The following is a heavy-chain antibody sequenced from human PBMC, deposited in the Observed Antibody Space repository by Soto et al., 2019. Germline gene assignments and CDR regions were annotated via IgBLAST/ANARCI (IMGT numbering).Heavy chain of an antibody. J-gene: IGHJ6*02. CDR1: GGSLSSFY. V-gene: IGHV4-34*01. CDR3: ARARESSSWYRYYYYGMDV. D-gene: IGHD6-13*01. Sequence: SETPSLTCTVSGGSLSSFYWSWFRQPPGKGLEWIGEINHSGSTNYNPSLKSRVTISVDTSKNQFSLKLSSVTAADTAVYYCARARESSSWYRYYYYGMDVWGQGTTVTVSS. CDR2: INHSGST.